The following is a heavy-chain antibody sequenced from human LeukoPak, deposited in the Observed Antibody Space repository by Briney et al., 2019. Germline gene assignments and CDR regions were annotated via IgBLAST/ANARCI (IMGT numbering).Heavy chain of an antibody. CDR1: GGTFSSYA. CDR3: ARDPGVRFLEWLPRPTGGDYGMDV. Sequence: SVKVSCKASGGTFSSYAISWVRQAPGQGLEWMGGIIPIFGTANYAQKFQGRVTITADESTSTAYMELSSLRSEDTAVYYCARDPGVRFLEWLPRPTGGDYGMDVWGQGTTVTVSS. V-gene: IGHV1-69*13. D-gene: IGHD3-3*01. J-gene: IGHJ6*02. CDR2: IIPIFGTA.